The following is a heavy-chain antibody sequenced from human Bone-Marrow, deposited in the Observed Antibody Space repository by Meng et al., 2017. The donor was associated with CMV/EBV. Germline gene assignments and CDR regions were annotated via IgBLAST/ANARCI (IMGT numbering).Heavy chain of an antibody. V-gene: IGHV3-23*01. Sequence: SGFSFDNYAMTWVRQAPGRGLGWVSTMDGSGENAYNADSVKGRFSISRDKSKSTVYLQMDSLRVDDTAVYYCARDWAKTVTGLLQSWGQGTLVTVSS. CDR3: ARDWAKTVTGLLQS. CDR1: GFSFDNYA. D-gene: IGHD6-19*01. CDR2: MDGSGENA. J-gene: IGHJ5*02.